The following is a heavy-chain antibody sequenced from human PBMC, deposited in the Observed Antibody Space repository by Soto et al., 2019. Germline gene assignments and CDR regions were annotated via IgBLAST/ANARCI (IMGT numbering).Heavy chain of an antibody. D-gene: IGHD5-12*01. V-gene: IGHV1-18*01. CDR2: ISAYNGNT. J-gene: IGHJ6*02. Sequence: ASVKVSCKASGYTLSSYGISWVRQAPGQGLEWMGWISAYNGNTNYAQKLQGTVIMTTDTSTSTAYMEPRSLRSHDTAVYYCARDGVEMATIYYYYGTEVWGQGTTVTLSS. CDR3: ARDGVEMATIYYYYGTEV. CDR1: GYTLSSYG.